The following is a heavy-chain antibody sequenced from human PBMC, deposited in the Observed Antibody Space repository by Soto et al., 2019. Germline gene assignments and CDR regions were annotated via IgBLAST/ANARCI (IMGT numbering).Heavy chain of an antibody. CDR1: GFTFNSYE. D-gene: IGHD3-10*01. Sequence: GGSLRLSCAASGFTFNSYEFNWVRQAPGKGLECISYISSSGTTIYYADSVKGRFTISRDNAKNSLYLQMNSLRAEDTAVYCCASGYYYGSGTYYKGLGYWGQGTLVTVSS. CDR2: ISSSGTTI. V-gene: IGHV3-48*03. J-gene: IGHJ4*02. CDR3: ASGYYYGSGTYYKGLGY.